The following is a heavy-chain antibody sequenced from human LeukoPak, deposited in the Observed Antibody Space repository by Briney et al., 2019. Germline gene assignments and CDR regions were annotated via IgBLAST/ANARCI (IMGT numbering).Heavy chain of an antibody. V-gene: IGHV3-23*01. D-gene: IGHD4-23*01. CDR1: GFAFSSYA. Sequence: GGSLRLSCAASGFAFSSYAMSWVRQAPGKGLEWVSDISGSGGSTYYADSVKGRFTISRDNSKNTLYLQMNSLRAEDTAVYYCAKARWAPTYYDYWGQGTLVTVSS. CDR2: ISGSGGST. J-gene: IGHJ4*02. CDR3: AKARWAPTYYDY.